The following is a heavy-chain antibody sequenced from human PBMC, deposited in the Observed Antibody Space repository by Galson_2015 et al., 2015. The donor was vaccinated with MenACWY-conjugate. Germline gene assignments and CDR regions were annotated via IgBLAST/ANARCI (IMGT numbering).Heavy chain of an antibody. D-gene: IGHD2-2*01. CDR2: ISSSSSYI. V-gene: IGHV3-21*01. J-gene: IGHJ6*02. Sequence: SLRLSCAASGFTFRSYRMNWVRQAPGKGLEWVSSISSSSSYIYYADSVKGRFTISRDNAKNSLYLQMNSLRAEDTAVYYCARVVPAAKNYYYYYYGMDVWGQGTTVTVPS. CDR1: GFTFRSYR. CDR3: ARVVPAAKNYYYYYYGMDV.